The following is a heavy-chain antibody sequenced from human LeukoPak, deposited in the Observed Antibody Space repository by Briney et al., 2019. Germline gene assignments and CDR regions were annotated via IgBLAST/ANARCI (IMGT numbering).Heavy chain of an antibody. CDR3: AKDLGLGYCTNGVCSNDY. CDR1: GFTFSSYA. J-gene: IGHJ4*02. Sequence: GGSLRLSCAASGFTFSSYAMTWVRQAPGKGLEWVSAISGSGRSTSYADSVKGRFTISRDNSRNTLSLQMNSLRAEDTAVYYCAKDLGLGYCTNGVCSNDYWGQGTLVTVSS. D-gene: IGHD2-8*01. V-gene: IGHV3-23*01. CDR2: ISGSGRST.